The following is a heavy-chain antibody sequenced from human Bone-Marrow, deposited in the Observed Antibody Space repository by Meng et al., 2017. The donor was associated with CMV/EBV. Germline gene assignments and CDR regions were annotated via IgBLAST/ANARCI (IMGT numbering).Heavy chain of an antibody. D-gene: IGHD2-2*01. Sequence: GESLKISCSASRFTFSSYEMNWVRQAPGKGLEWVSYISSNGLTIYYADSVRGRFTISRDNAKNSLYLQTNSLRAEDTALYYCARAPQGRIVVVPAATDGTDVWGQGTTVTVSS. CDR2: ISSNGLTI. J-gene: IGHJ6*02. CDR1: RFTFSSYE. CDR3: ARAPQGRIVVVPAATDGTDV. V-gene: IGHV3-48*03.